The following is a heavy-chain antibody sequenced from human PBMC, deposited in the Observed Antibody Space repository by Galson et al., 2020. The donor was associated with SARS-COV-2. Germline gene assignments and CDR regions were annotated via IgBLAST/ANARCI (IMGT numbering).Heavy chain of an antibody. CDR3: ARAIRGAYTSAWRFDY. Sequence: ASETLSLTCAVSGGSFSSTDWWSWVRQPPGKGLEWIGEIFHSGSTNYNPSLKSRVTISVDRSKNQFSLNLNSVTAADTAVYYCARAIRGAYTSAWRFDYWGQGTLVTVSS. CDR1: GGSFSSTDW. V-gene: IGHV4-4*02. CDR2: IFHSGST. D-gene: IGHD6-19*01. J-gene: IGHJ4*02.